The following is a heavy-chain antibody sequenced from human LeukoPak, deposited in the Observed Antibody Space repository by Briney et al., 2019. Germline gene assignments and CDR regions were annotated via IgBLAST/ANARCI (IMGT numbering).Heavy chain of an antibody. D-gene: IGHD5-24*01. J-gene: IGHJ4*02. V-gene: IGHV3-21*01. Sequence: GGSLRLSCVASGFTFSSYSMNWVRQAPGKGLEWVSSISSSSSYIYYADSVKGRFTISRDNAKNSLYLQMNSLRAEDTAVYYCARDSRHGYNTKAHYWGQGTLVTVSS. CDR2: ISSSSSYI. CDR3: ARDSRHGYNTKAHY. CDR1: GFTFSSYS.